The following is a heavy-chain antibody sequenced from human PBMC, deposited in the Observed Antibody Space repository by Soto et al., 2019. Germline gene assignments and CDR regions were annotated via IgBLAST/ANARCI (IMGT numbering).Heavy chain of an antibody. J-gene: IGHJ4*02. CDR3: ASALGEDGYNLYYFDY. CDR1: GFTFSSYA. Sequence: GGSLRLSCAASGFTFSSYAMHWVRQAPGKGLEWVAVISYDGSNKYYADSVKGRFTISRDNSKNTLYLQMNSLRAEDTAVYYCASALGEDGYNLYYFDYWGQGTLVTVSS. D-gene: IGHD5-12*01. V-gene: IGHV3-30-3*01. CDR2: ISYDGSNK.